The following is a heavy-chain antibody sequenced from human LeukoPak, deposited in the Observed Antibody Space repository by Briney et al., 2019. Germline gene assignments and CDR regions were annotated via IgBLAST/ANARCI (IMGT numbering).Heavy chain of an antibody. CDR2: IYYSGST. Sequence: SETLSLTCTVSGGSISSSSYYWGWIRQPPGKGLEWIGSIYYSGSTYYNPSLKSRVTISVDTSKNQFSLKLSSVTAADTAVYYCARVPIVGATFRRYFDYWGQGTLVTVSS. CDR3: ARVPIVGATFRRYFDY. V-gene: IGHV4-39*07. CDR1: GGSISSSSYY. D-gene: IGHD1-26*01. J-gene: IGHJ4*02.